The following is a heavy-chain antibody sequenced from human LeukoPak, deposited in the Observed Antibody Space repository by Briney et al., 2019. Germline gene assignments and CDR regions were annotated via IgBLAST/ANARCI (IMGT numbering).Heavy chain of an antibody. Sequence: PSETLSLTCSVSGGSISSSSCYWNWIRQPPGKGLEWVGVIYYSGTTYYNSSLKSRVTISEDTSKNRFSLMLTSVTAADTAVYYCARQVSDYFYYYIDVWGEGTTVIVSS. CDR3: ARQVSDYFYYYIDV. J-gene: IGHJ6*03. V-gene: IGHV4-39*01. CDR2: IYYSGTT. CDR1: GGSISSSSCY.